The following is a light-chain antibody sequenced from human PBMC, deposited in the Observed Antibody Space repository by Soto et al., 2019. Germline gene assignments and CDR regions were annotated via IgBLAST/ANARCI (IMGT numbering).Light chain of an antibody. CDR1: SSNIGNFY. CDR3: GVWDSSLTTDV. V-gene: IGLV1-51*01. CDR2: DSN. J-gene: IGLJ1*01. Sequence: QSVLTQPLSVSAAPGQKVTISCPGSSSNIGNFYVSWYQQFPGAAPKLLIYDSNKRPSGIPDRFSGSKSGTSATLDITGLQTEDEADYYCGVWDSSLTTDVFGTGTNVTI.